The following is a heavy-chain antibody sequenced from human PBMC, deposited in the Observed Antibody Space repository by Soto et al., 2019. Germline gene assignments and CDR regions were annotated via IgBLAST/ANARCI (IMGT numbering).Heavy chain of an antibody. V-gene: IGHV1-2*02. Sequence: ASVKVYCKASGYTFSGYYIHWVRQAPGQGLEWMGWINPNSGDTNYAQKFQGRVTMTRDTSTSTVYMELSSLRSEDTAVYYCAREEGGSSSWPNSFYYYYYGMDVWGQGTTVTVSS. CDR1: GYTFSGYY. J-gene: IGHJ6*02. D-gene: IGHD6-13*01. CDR2: INPNSGDT. CDR3: AREEGGSSSWPNSFYYYYYGMDV.